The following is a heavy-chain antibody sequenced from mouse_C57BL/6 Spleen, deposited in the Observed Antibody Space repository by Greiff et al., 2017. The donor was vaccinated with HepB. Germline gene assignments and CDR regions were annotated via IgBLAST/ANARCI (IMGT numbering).Heavy chain of an antibody. V-gene: IGHV1-15*01. CDR3: TRWGGKKMDYYAMDY. CDR2: IDPETGGT. D-gene: IGHD2-1*01. Sequence: QVQLQQSGAELVRPGASVTLSCKASGYTFTDYEMHWVKQTPVHGLEWIGAIDPETGGTAYNQKFKGKAILTADKSSSTAYMELRSLTSEDSAVYYCTRWGGKKMDYYAMDYWGQGTSVTVSS. J-gene: IGHJ4*01. CDR1: GYTFTDYE.